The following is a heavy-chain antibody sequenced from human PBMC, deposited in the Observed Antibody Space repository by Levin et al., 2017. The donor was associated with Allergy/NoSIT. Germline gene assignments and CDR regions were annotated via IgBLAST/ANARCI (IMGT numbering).Heavy chain of an antibody. CDR2: LRSNRHGGTS. V-gene: IGHV3-49*03. Sequence: GGSLRLSCSASGFTFGDYAMSWFRQAPGKGLEWVAFLRSNRHGGTSEYAASVRVRFIISRDDSKSIAYLQMNSLKIEDTAVYYCTRDIAARHWFDPWGQGTLVTVSS. CDR3: TRDIAARHWFDP. CDR1: GFTFGDYA. D-gene: IGHD6-6*01. J-gene: IGHJ5*02.